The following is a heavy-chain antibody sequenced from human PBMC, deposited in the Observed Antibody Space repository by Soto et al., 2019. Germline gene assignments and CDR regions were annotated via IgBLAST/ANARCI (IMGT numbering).Heavy chain of an antibody. V-gene: IGHV5-10-1*01. CDR3: ARRSWTTGRHYGMDV. J-gene: IGHJ6*02. CDR2: IDPSDSYH. CDR1: GSSLTNYW. Sequence: RGESLKISCKGSGSSLTNYWITWVREIRGKGLEWMGRIDPSDSYHNYSPSFQGHVTISGDKSISTAYLQWSSLKASETAIYYCARRSWTTGRHYGMDVWGQGTTVTVSS. D-gene: IGHD4-17*01.